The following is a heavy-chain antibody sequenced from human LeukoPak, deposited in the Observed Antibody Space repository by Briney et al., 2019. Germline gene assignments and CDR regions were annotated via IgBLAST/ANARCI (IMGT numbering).Heavy chain of an antibody. CDR2: IRHDGTNT. D-gene: IGHD3-22*01. CDR1: GFTFNNYG. CDR3: ASPYYYDSSGYYPFGY. Sequence: GGSLRLSCAASGFTFNNYGMHWVRQAPGKGLEWVAFIRHDGTNTHYAASLKGRFAFSRDNSKNTVYLQMNSLRAEDTAVYYCASPYYYDSSGYYPFGYWGQGTLVTVSS. J-gene: IGHJ4*02. V-gene: IGHV3-30*02.